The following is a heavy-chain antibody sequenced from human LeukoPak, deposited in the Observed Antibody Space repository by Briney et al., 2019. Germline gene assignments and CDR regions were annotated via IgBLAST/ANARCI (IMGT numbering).Heavy chain of an antibody. CDR3: ASARSSSWSEGWFDS. CDR2: IYYSEDT. J-gene: IGHJ5*01. D-gene: IGHD6-13*01. V-gene: IGHV4-31*03. Sequence: SETLSLTCTVSGGSISSGGYFWNWIRQRPGMGLEWLGNIYYSEDTDYNPSLKSRVVISVDTSKNPFSLKLSSMTAADTAVYYCASARSSSWSEGWFDSWGQGTLVTVSS. CDR1: GGSISSGGYF.